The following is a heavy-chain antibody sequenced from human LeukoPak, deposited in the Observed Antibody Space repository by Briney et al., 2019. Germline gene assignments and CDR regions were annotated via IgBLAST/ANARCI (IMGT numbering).Heavy chain of an antibody. CDR2: IYYSGST. Sequence: SQTQSLTCTVSGGSISSGDYYWSWIRQPPGKGLEWIGYIYYSGSTYYNPSLKSRVTISVDTSKNQFSLKLSSVTAADTAVYYCARGIPDYGDYYFDYWGQGTLVTVSS. CDR1: GGSISSGDYY. J-gene: IGHJ4*02. D-gene: IGHD4-17*01. V-gene: IGHV4-30-4*01. CDR3: ARGIPDYGDYYFDY.